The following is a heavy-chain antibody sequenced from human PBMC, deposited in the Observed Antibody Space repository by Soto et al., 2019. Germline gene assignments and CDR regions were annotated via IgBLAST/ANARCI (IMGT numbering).Heavy chain of an antibody. Sequence: PSETLSLTCAVSGGSISSSNWWSWVRQPPGKGLEWIGEIYHSGSTNYNPSLKSRVTISVDKSKSQFSLKLSSVTAADTSVYYCARVWTTVSPGAYYYYYGMDVWGQGTTVTVSS. J-gene: IGHJ6*02. D-gene: IGHD4-4*01. V-gene: IGHV4-4*02. CDR2: IYHSGST. CDR1: GGSISSSNW. CDR3: ARVWTTVSPGAYYYYYGMDV.